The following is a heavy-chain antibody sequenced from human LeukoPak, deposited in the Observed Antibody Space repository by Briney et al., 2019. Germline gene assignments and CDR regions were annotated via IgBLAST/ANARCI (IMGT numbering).Heavy chain of an antibody. Sequence: GESLKISCKGSGYTLTELSMHWVRQAPGKGLEWMGGFDPEDGETIYAQKFQGRVTMTEETSTDTAYMELSSLRSEDTAVYYCATELSGYFDYWGQGTLVTVSS. CDR2: FDPEDGET. D-gene: IGHD3-22*01. V-gene: IGHV1-24*01. CDR3: ATELSGYFDY. J-gene: IGHJ4*02. CDR1: GYTLTELS.